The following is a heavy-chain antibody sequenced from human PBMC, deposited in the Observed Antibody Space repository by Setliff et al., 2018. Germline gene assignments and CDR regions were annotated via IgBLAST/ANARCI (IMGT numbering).Heavy chain of an antibody. CDR2: TYSNGAT. CDR3: ARDLRVAVAGFDL. J-gene: IGHJ4*02. Sequence: GGSLRLSCAASGFVVSNNEMSWVRQAPGKGLEWVSVTYSNGATNYADSVKGRFIISRDNSKNTLYLQMNSLRVDDTAVYYCARDLRVAVAGFDLWGQGSLVTVSS. CDR1: GFVVSNNE. D-gene: IGHD6-19*01. V-gene: IGHV3-53*01.